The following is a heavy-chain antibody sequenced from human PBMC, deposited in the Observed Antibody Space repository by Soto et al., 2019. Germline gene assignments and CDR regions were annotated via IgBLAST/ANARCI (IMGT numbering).Heavy chain of an antibody. CDR3: AAPSYYDSSGYYLYYYYYGMDV. V-gene: IGHV1-58*01. Sequence: SVKVSCKASGFTFTSSAVQWVRQARGQRLEWIGWIVVGSGNTNYAQKFQERVTITRDMSTSTAYMELSSLRSEDTAVYYCAAPSYYDSSGYYLYYYYYGMDVWGQGTTVTVSS. D-gene: IGHD3-22*01. J-gene: IGHJ6*02. CDR2: IVVGSGNT. CDR1: GFTFTSSA.